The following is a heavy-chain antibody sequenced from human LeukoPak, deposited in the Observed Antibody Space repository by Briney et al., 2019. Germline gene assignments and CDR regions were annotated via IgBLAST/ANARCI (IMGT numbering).Heavy chain of an antibody. V-gene: IGHV3-21*01. CDR1: GFTFSNSA. D-gene: IGHD3-9*01. CDR3: ARDPLRYLRVGHYDY. CDR2: IDYDSSHI. Sequence: PGGSLRLSCAASGFTFSNSAMNWVRQVPGKGLEWVSSIDYDSSHIYYAASVRGRFTISRDNARNSVYLQMNSLRVEDTAVYYWARDPLRYLRVGHYDYWGQGTLVAVSS. J-gene: IGHJ4*02.